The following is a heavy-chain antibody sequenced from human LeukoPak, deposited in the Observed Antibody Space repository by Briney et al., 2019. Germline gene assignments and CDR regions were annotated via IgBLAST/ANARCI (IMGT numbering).Heavy chain of an antibody. D-gene: IGHD3-22*01. CDR3: ARGVGYYDSSGTIDY. V-gene: IGHV3-33*01. Sequence: GGSLRLSCAASGFTFSGYGMHWVRQAPGKGLEWVAVVWYDGSKKYSADSVKGRITISRDDSKNTLYLQMNSLRAEDTAVYYCARGVGYYDSSGTIDYWGQGTPVTVSS. CDR2: VWYDGSKK. J-gene: IGHJ4*02. CDR1: GFTFSGYG.